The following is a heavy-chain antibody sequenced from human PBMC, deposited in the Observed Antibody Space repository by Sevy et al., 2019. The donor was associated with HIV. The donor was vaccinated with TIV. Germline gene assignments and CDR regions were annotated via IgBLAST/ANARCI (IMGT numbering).Heavy chain of an antibody. CDR3: ARGRPRYYDSSGLRVYFDY. V-gene: IGHV4-34*01. J-gene: IGHJ4*02. CDR1: GGSFSGCY. D-gene: IGHD3-22*01. CDR2: INHSGST. Sequence: SETLSLTCAVYGGSFSGCYWSWIRQPPGKGLEWIGEINHSGSTNYNPSLKSRVTISVDTSKNQFSLKLSSVTAADTAVYYCARGRPRYYDSSGLRVYFDYWGQGTLVTVSS.